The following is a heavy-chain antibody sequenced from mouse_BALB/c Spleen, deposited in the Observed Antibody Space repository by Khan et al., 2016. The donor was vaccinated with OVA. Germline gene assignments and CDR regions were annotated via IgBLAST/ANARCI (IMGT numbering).Heavy chain of an antibody. CDR1: GFTFSSYA. Sequence: EVKLVESGGGLVKPGGSLKLSCAASGFTFSSYAMSWVRQTPEKRLEWVASISSGGSTYYPDSVKGRFTISRDNARNILYLQMSSLRSEDTAMYYCAREYYYGTVYFDVWGAGTTVTVSS. CDR3: AREYYYGTVYFDV. D-gene: IGHD1-1*01. V-gene: IGHV5-6-5*01. J-gene: IGHJ1*01. CDR2: ISSGGST.